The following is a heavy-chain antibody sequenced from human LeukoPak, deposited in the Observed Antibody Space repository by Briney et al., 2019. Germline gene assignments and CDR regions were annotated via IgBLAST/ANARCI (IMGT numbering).Heavy chain of an antibody. Sequence: ASVKVSCKASGYTFTSYGISWVRQAAGQGLEGMGWISAYNGKTNYAQKLQGRVTMTTDTSTSTAYMELRSLRSDDTAVYYCARGIVVVPAADYSYNWFDPWGQGTLVTVSS. CDR1: GYTFTSYG. D-gene: IGHD2-2*01. J-gene: IGHJ5*02. CDR2: ISAYNGKT. V-gene: IGHV1-18*01. CDR3: ARGIVVVPAADYSYNWFDP.